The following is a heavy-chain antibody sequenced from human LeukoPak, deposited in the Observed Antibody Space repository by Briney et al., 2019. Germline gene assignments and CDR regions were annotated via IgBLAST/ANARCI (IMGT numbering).Heavy chain of an antibody. D-gene: IGHD3-10*01. CDR1: GGPISSSSYY. V-gene: IGHV4-39*07. J-gene: IGHJ4*02. Sequence: SETLSLTCTVSGGPISSSSYYWGWIRQPPGKGLEWIGSIYYSGSTYYNPSLKSRVTISVDTSKNQFSLKLSSVTAADTAVYYCARVLMVRGVPDYWGQGTLVIVSS. CDR3: ARVLMVRGVPDY. CDR2: IYYSGST.